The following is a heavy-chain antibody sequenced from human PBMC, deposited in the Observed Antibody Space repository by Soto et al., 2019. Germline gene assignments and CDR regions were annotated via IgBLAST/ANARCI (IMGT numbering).Heavy chain of an antibody. V-gene: IGHV4-34*01. J-gene: IGHJ6*02. Sequence: SETLSLTCAVYGGSFSGYYWSWIRQPPGKGLEWIGEINHSGSTNYNPSLKSRVTISVDTSKNQFSLRLSSVTAADTAVYYCARTIFGDYYYYGMDVWGQGTTVTVSS. CDR2: INHSGST. D-gene: IGHD3-3*01. CDR3: ARTIFGDYYYYGMDV. CDR1: GGSFSGYY.